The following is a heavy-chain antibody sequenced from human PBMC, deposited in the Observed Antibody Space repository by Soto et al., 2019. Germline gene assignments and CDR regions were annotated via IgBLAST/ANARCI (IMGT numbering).Heavy chain of an antibody. CDR1: GDSISTVDYF. V-gene: IGHV4-30-4*01. J-gene: IGHJ5*01. CDR2: IYKSAST. Sequence: SETLSLTCSVSGDSISTVDYFWAWVRQPPGQALEYVGYIYKSASTYYNPSFESRVAISLDTSKSQFSLNVTSLTAADTAVYFCARGRYCLTGRCFPNWFDSWGQGTLVTVSS. D-gene: IGHD2-15*01. CDR3: ARGRYCLTGRCFPNWFDS.